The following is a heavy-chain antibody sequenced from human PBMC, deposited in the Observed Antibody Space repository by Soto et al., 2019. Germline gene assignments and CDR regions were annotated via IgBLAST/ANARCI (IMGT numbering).Heavy chain of an antibody. Sequence: QVQLQESGPGLVKPSGTLSLTCAFSGDSISIFHGWTGLRQSPGRGLEGISEIFHGGATTYNPSPKGRVTISSGQPTNQFSLRCTSVPPANTVVDFRPGDGGDWLKSGGAWLDSWGQG. CDR2: IFHGGAT. CDR3: PGDGGDWLKSGGAWLDS. V-gene: IGHV4-4*02. CDR1: GDSISIFHG. D-gene: IGHD1-26*01. J-gene: IGHJ5*01.